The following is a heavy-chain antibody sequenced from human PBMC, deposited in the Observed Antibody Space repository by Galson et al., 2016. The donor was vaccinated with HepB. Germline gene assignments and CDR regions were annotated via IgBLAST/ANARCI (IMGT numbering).Heavy chain of an antibody. Sequence: SLRLSCAASGFSLTNYAMTWVRQAPGKGLEWVSGISSYGRDTYYTDSVKGRFIISRDNSKNMLYLEMNNLRAEDTAVYYCARDMYTTARDYWGQGTLVTVSS. CDR2: ISSYGRDT. CDR3: ARDMYTTARDY. V-gene: IGHV3-23*01. CDR1: GFSLTNYA. J-gene: IGHJ4*02. D-gene: IGHD2/OR15-2a*01.